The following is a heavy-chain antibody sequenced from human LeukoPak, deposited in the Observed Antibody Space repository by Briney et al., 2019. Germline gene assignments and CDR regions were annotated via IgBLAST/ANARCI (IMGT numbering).Heavy chain of an antibody. CDR3: ARGPAAGRDFDY. V-gene: IGHV4-34*01. Sequence: SETLSLTCAVYGGSFSGYYWSWIRQPPGKGLEWIGEINHSGSTNYNPSLKSRVTISVDTSKNPFSLKLSSVTAADTAVYYCARGPAAGRDFDYWGQGTLVTVSS. J-gene: IGHJ4*02. D-gene: IGHD6-19*01. CDR2: INHSGST. CDR1: GGSFSGYY.